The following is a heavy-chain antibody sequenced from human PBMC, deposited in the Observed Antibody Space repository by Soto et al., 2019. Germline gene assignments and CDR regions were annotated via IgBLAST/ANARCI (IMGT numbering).Heavy chain of an antibody. CDR2: IKQDGSQK. V-gene: IGHV3-7*01. CDR1: GFTFSSYW. CDR3: TCDTAYTPY. Sequence: PGGSLRLSCAASGFTFSSYWMGWVRQAPGKGLEWVANIKQDGSQKNYVDSVKGRFTISRDNAKNSLYLQMNSLRADDTAVYYCTCDTAYTPYWGRGTLVPIAS. D-gene: IGHD3-16*01. J-gene: IGHJ4*02.